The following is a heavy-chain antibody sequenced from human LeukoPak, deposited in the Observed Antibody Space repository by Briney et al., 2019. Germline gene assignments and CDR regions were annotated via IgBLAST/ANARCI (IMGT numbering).Heavy chain of an antibody. CDR1: GGSISSSNYY. V-gene: IGHV4-39*01. Sequence: SETLSLTCTVSGGSISSSNYYWGWIRQPPGMGLEWIGNIYYSGSTYYNPSLKSRVTISADTPKNQFSLKLSSVTAADTAVYYCARNNYNDILTGFYPYYFDYWGQGTLVTVSS. J-gene: IGHJ4*02. CDR3: ARNNYNDILTGFYPYYFDY. D-gene: IGHD3-9*01. CDR2: IYYSGST.